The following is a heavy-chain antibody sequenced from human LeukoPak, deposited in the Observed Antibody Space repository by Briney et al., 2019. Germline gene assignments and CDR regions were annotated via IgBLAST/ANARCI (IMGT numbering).Heavy chain of an antibody. J-gene: IGHJ5*02. CDR3: ARDSPVVVVAATLDP. D-gene: IGHD2-15*01. CDR2: ISAYNGNT. Sequence: ASVKVSCKASGYTFTSYGISWVRQAPGQGLEWMGRISAYNGNTNYAQKLQGRVTMTTDTPTSTAYMELRSLRSDDTAVYYCARDSPVVVVAATLDPWGQGTLVTVSP. V-gene: IGHV1-18*01. CDR1: GYTFTSYG.